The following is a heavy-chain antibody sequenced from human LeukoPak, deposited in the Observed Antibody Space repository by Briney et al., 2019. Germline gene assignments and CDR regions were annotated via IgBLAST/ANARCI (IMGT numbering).Heavy chain of an antibody. J-gene: IGHJ4*02. CDR3: ARHTPRGGNYGEVPSTVDY. Sequence: SETLSLTCTVSGGSISSSSYYWGWIRQPPGKGLEWIGSIYYSGSTYYNPSLKSRVTISVDTSKNQFSLKLSSVTAADTAVYYCARHTPRGGNYGEVPSTVDYWGQGTLVTVSS. CDR2: IYYSGST. CDR1: GGSISSSSYY. D-gene: IGHD3-22*01. V-gene: IGHV4-39*01.